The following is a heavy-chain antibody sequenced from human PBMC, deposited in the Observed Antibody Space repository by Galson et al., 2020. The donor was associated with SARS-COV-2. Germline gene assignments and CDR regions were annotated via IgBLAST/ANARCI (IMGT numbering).Heavy chain of an antibody. CDR2: FDPEDRET. CDR3: ATAPRGSSSWLFLFHY. CDR1: GYTLTELP. D-gene: IGHD6-13*01. V-gene: IGHV1-24*01. J-gene: IGHJ4*02. Sequence: ASVKASCKVSGYTLTELPMHRVRQAPGKGLEWMGGFDPEDRETIYAQKFQGRVTMTEDTSTDTAYMELSSLRSEDTAVYYCATAPRGSSSWLFLFHYWGQGTLVTVSS.